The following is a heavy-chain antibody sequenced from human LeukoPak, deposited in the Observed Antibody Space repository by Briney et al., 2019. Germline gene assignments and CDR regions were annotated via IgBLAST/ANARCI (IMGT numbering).Heavy chain of an antibody. CDR3: ARGDGYDFDY. CDR2: TYYRSRWDN. CDR1: GDSVSTASNA. Sequence: SQTLSLTCAISGDSVSTASNAWCWIRQSPSRGLEWLGRTYYRSRWDNNYAESVKGRITISPDTSKNQFSLHLNSVTLEDTAIYYCARGDGYDFDYWGQGTLVTVSS. D-gene: IGHD5-24*01. J-gene: IGHJ4*02. V-gene: IGHV6-1*01.